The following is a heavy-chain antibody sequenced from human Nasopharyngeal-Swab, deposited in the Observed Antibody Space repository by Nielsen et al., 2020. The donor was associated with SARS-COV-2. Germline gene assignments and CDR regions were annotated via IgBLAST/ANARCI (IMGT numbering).Heavy chain of an antibody. CDR2: INPNSGNI. D-gene: IGHD3-10*01. CDR1: GYTIIGYY. J-gene: IGHJ3*02. CDR3: ARVQQAAIRQRSGSYRPKLDAFDI. V-gene: IGHV1-8*02. Sequence: ASVPVSCQASGYTIIGYYMHWVRQAPGQGLEWMGRINPNSGNIGNAQKFQGRVTMTRNTSISTAYMELSSLRSEDTAVYYCARVQQAAIRQRSGSYRPKLDAFDIWGQGTMVTVSS.